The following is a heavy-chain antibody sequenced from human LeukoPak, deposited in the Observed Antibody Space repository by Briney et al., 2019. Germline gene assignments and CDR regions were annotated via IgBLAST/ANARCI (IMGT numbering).Heavy chain of an antibody. CDR1: GYTFTSYY. V-gene: IGHV1-46*01. D-gene: IGHD1-26*01. CDR3: ARDRANGGSYYYFDY. Sequence: GSVKVSCKASGYTFTSYYMHWVRQAPGQGLEWMGLINPSGGRKSYAQKFQGRVTMTRDTSTSTVYMELSSLRSEDTAVYYCARDRANGGSYYYFDYWGQGTLVTVSS. CDR2: INPSGGRK. J-gene: IGHJ4*02.